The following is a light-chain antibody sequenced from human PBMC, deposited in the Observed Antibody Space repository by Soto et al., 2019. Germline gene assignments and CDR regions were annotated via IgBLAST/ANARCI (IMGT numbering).Light chain of an antibody. Sequence: EIVLTQSPATLSLSPGEGATLSCRASQSISSYLAWYQQKPGQAPRLLIYDASSRATGIPARFSGSGSGTDFTLTIRSLEPEDFAVYYCQQRSDWPPWTFGPGTKVEIK. CDR2: DAS. J-gene: IGKJ1*01. CDR3: QQRSDWPPWT. V-gene: IGKV3-11*01. CDR1: QSISSY.